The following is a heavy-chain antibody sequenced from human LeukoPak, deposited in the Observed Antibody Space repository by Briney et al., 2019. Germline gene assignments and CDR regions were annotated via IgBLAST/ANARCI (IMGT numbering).Heavy chain of an antibody. CDR2: ISWNSGSI. J-gene: IGHJ4*02. Sequence: PGGSLRLSCAASGFTFDVYAMHWVRQAPGKGLEWVSGISWNSGSIGYADSVKGRFTISRDNAKNSLYLQMNSLRAEDTAVYYCARGELRYFDWLNYWGQGTLVTVSS. CDR3: ARGELRYFDWLNY. D-gene: IGHD3-9*01. CDR1: GFTFDVYA. V-gene: IGHV3-9*01.